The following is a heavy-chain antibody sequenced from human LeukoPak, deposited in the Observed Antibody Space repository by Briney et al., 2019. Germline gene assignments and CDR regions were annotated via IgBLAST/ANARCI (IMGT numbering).Heavy chain of an antibody. D-gene: IGHD3-3*02. V-gene: IGHV4-34*01. CDR3: ARCLVPHFAWFDP. CDR2: IKHSGST. Sequence: SENESLTCVDDGGSFSGYCWSSIGQRPRKGLEWIGEIKHSGSTNYNPSLKRRVTISVHTSKNQFSLKLSAVTAADTAVYYCARCLVPHFAWFDPWGQGTLVTVSS. J-gene: IGHJ5*02. CDR1: GGSFSGYC.